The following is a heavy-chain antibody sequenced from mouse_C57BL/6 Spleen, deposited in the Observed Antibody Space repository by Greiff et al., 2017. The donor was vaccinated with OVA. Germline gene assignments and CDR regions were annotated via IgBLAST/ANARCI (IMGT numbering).Heavy chain of an antibody. V-gene: IGHV5-16*01. CDR2: INYDGSST. CDR1: GFTFSDYY. CDR3: AVYYGYGFAY. D-gene: IGHD2-2*01. J-gene: IGHJ3*01. Sequence: EVMLVESEGGLVQPGSSMKLSCTASGFTFSDYYMAWVRQVPEKGLEWVANINYDGSSTYYLDSLKSRFIISRDNAKNILYLQMSSLKSEDTATYYCAVYYGYGFAYWGQGTLVTVSA.